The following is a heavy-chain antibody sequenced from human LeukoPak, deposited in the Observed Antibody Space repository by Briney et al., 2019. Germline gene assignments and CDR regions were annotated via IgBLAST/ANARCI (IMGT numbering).Heavy chain of an antibody. CDR3: ARNVDTVRNYYYYYYMDV. J-gene: IGHJ6*03. V-gene: IGHV3-11*01. D-gene: IGHD5-18*01. CDR1: GFTFSDYY. CDR2: ISSSGSTI. Sequence: RPGGSLRLSCAASGFTFSDYYMSWIRQAPGKGLEWVSYISSSGSTIYYADSVKGRFTISRDNAKNSLYLQMNSLRAEDTAVYYCARNVDTVRNYYYYYYMDVWGKGTTVTVSS.